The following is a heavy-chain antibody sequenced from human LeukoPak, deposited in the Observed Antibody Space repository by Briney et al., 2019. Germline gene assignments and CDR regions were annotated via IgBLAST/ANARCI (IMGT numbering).Heavy chain of an antibody. CDR2: ISGSAHKI. D-gene: IGHD5-18*01. CDR3: AGRITGYSSGYVY. J-gene: IGHJ4*02. V-gene: IGHV3-23*01. Sequence: GGSLRLSCVGSGFTFSNYAMSWVRQAPGKGLDWVSVISGSAHKIRYADSVKGRFTISRDNSENTVYLQMNNLRAEDTAVYYCAGRITGYSSGYVYWGQGTQVTVSS. CDR1: GFTFSNYA.